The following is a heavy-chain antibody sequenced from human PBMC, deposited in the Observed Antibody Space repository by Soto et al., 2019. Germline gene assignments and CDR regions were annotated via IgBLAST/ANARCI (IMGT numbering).Heavy chain of an antibody. Sequence: SETLSLTCAVYGGSFSGYYWSWIRQPPGKGLEWIGEINHSGSTNYNPSLKSRVTISVDTSKNQFSLKLSSVTAADTAVYYCARGRSSHDYYGSGRFDYWGQGTLVTVSS. CDR2: INHSGST. D-gene: IGHD3-10*01. V-gene: IGHV4-34*01. J-gene: IGHJ4*02. CDR3: ARGRSSHDYYGSGRFDY. CDR1: GGSFSGYY.